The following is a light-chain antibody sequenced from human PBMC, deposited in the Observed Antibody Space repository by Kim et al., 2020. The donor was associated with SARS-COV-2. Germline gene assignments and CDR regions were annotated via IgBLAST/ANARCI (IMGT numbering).Light chain of an antibody. CDR2: GAS. CDR3: QKYGSSSRA. V-gene: IGKV3-20*01. CDR1: QSLSSNC. J-gene: IGKJ2*01. Sequence: LSPGERATLSCRASQSLSSNCFAWYQQKPGQAPRLLIYGASSKATGIPDRFSGSGSGTDFTLTISGLEPEDFAVYYCQKYGSSSRAFGQGTKLEI.